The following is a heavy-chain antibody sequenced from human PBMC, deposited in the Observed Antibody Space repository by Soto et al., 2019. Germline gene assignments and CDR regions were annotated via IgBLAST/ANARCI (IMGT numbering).Heavy chain of an antibody. CDR3: ATQEVGGSYVYTFDP. CDR2: IYHSGST. D-gene: IGHD1-26*01. CDR1: GGSISSGGYS. Sequence: TLSLTCAVSGGSISSGGYSWSWIRQPPGKGLEWIGYIYHSGSTYYNPSLKSRVTISVDRSKNQFSLKLSSVTAADTAVYYCATQEVGGSYVYTFDPWGQGTLVTVSS. J-gene: IGHJ5*02. V-gene: IGHV4-30-2*01.